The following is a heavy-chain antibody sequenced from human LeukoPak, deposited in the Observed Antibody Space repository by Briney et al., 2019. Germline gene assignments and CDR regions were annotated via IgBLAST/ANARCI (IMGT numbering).Heavy chain of an antibody. CDR2: IYQCVSH. CDR3: ARVGTDYGASVNWFDP. J-gene: IGHJ5*02. Sequence: SETLSLTCTVSGRSLSSCDYHWSWIRQHPGKVLEWIGYIYQCVSHYYTPSLKSRVTRSVDTSKHQFSLKLSSVTAADTAVYYCARVGTDYGASVNWFDPWGQGTLVTVSS. V-gene: IGHV4-31*03. CDR1: GRSLSSCDYH. D-gene: IGHD4/OR15-4a*01.